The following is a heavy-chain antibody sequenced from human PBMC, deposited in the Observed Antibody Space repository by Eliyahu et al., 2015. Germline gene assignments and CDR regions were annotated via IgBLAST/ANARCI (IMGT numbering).Heavy chain of an antibody. V-gene: IGHV3-66*01. CDR1: GFTVSXNY. J-gene: IGHJ4*02. CDR3: ARGRYYFDY. Sequence: EVQLVESGGDLVQRGXSLXXXCAASGFTVSXNYMSWVRQAPGKGLEWVSVIYSGGSTYYTDSVKGRFTISRDSSKNTLYLQMNSLRAEDTAVYYCARGRYYFDYWGQGTLVTVSS. CDR2: IYSGGST.